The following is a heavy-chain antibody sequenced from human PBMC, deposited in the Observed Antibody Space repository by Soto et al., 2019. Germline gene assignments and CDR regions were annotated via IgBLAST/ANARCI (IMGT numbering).Heavy chain of an antibody. CDR1: GGSLSSYY. D-gene: IGHD3-10*01. CDR3: ARAQRVLLWFGESVPWFDP. CDR2: INHSGST. Sequence: SETLSLTCTVSGGSLSSYYWSWIRQPPGKGLEWIGEINHSGSTNYNPSLKSRVTISVDTSKNQFSLKLSSVTAADTAVYYCARAQRVLLWFGESVPWFDPWGRGTLVTVSS. V-gene: IGHV4-34*01. J-gene: IGHJ5*02.